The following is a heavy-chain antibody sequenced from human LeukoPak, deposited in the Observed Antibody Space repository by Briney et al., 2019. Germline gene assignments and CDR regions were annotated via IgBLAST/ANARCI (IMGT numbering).Heavy chain of an antibody. Sequence: GGSLRLSCAASGFTFSSYAMSWVRQAPGKGLEWVSAISGTGGSTYYADSVKGRFTISRDNSKNTLYLQMNNLRAEDTAVYYCAKGDTTWELPHDYWGQGTLVTVSS. D-gene: IGHD1-26*01. J-gene: IGHJ4*02. V-gene: IGHV3-23*01. CDR1: GFTFSSYA. CDR3: AKGDTTWELPHDY. CDR2: ISGTGGST.